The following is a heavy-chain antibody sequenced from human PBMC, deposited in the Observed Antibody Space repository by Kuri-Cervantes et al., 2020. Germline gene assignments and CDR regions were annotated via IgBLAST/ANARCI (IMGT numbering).Heavy chain of an antibody. D-gene: IGHD3-22*01. CDR2: INHSGST. Sequence: SETLSLTCAVYGGSFSGYYWSWIRQPPGKGLEWIGEINHSGSTNYNPSLKSRVTISVDTSKNQFSLKLSSVTAADTAVYYCARRRGRGYYDSSGYWFDPWGQGTLVTDSS. CDR3: ARRRGRGYYDSSGYWFDP. V-gene: IGHV4-34*01. J-gene: IGHJ5*02. CDR1: GGSFSGYY.